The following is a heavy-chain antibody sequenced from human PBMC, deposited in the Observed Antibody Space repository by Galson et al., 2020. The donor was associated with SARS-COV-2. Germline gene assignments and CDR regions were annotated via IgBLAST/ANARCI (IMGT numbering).Heavy chain of an antibody. V-gene: IGHV3-66*01. Sequence: GESLKISCGASGFTVSAKFMTWVRPAPGKGLEWVPVIYNDGTTYYADSVKGRFTISRDNSKNTLYLQMNSLRADDTAVYYCARGLGYYIQGGWHDDWGQGTLVTVAS. CDR3: ARGLGYYIQGGWHDD. CDR2: IYNDGTT. D-gene: IGHD3-10*02. CDR1: GFTVSAKF. J-gene: IGHJ4*02.